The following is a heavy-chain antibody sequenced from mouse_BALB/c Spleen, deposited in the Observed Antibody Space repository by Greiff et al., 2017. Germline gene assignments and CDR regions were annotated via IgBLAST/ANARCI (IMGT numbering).Heavy chain of an antibody. J-gene: IGHJ1*01. CDR3: ASKEDPSLLGRYCDV. Sequence: EVQLQQSGPELVKPGASVKMSCKASGYTFTSYVMHWVKQKPGQGLEWIGYINPYNDGTKYNEKFKGKATLTSDKSSSTAYMELSSLTSEDSAVYNCASKEDPSLLGRYCDVGGAGTTVTVSS. CDR1: GYTFTSYV. D-gene: IGHD3-3*01. CDR2: INPYNDGT. V-gene: IGHV1-14*01.